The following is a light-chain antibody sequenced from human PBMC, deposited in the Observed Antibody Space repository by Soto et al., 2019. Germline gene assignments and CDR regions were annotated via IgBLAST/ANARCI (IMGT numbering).Light chain of an antibody. CDR3: QQYGSSPTT. V-gene: IGKV3-20*01. J-gene: IGKJ1*01. CDR1: QSVNSSY. Sequence: EILLTQSPGTLSLSPGETATLSCRASQSVNSSYLAWYQQKLGQAPRLLIHGASSRATGIPDRLSGSGSGTDFTLTISRLEPEDFAVYYCQQYGSSPTTFGQGTKVDIK. CDR2: GAS.